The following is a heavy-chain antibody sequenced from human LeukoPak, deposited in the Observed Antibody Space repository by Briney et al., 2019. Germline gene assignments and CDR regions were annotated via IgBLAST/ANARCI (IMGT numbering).Heavy chain of an antibody. J-gene: IGHJ4*02. CDR2: IYHSGGT. CDR3: ARGVLADY. CDR1: GGSISSSSYY. D-gene: IGHD3-3*01. V-gene: IGHV4-39*07. Sequence: SETLSLTCTVSGGSISSSSYYWGWIRQPPGKGLEWIGSIYHSGGTNYNPSLKSRVTISVDKSKNQFSLKLSSVTAADTAVYYCARGVLADYWGQGTLVTVSS.